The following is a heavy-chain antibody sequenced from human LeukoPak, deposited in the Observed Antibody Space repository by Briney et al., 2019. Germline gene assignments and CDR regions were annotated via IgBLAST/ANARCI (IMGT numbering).Heavy chain of an antibody. CDR3: ATKQWLAPPPDS. Sequence: GGSLTLSCAASGFTFSKYWMLWVRQAPGKGLESVSRINTDGTVTTYADSVKGRFTVSIDNADNTMSLQMNSVRDEDTAVYYCATKQWLAPPPDSWGQGTPVTVSS. J-gene: IGHJ4*02. D-gene: IGHD6-19*01. CDR2: INTDGTVT. V-gene: IGHV3-74*01. CDR1: GFTFSKYW.